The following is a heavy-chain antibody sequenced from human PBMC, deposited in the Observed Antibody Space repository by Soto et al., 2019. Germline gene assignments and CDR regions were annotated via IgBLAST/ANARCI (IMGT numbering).Heavy chain of an antibody. J-gene: IGHJ5*02. CDR1: GYTFTSYG. D-gene: IGHD3-16*02. CDR3: ARDHYIWGSYRVYDWFDP. Sequence: ASVKVSCTASGYTFTSYGISCVRQAPGQGLEWMGWISAYNGNTNYAQKLQGRVTMTTDTSTSTAYMELRSLRSDDTAVYYCARDHYIWGSYRVYDWFDPWGQGTLVTVSS. CDR2: ISAYNGNT. V-gene: IGHV1-18*01.